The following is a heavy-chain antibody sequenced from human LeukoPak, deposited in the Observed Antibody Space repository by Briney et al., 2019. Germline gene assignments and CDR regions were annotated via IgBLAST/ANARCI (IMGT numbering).Heavy chain of an antibody. CDR1: GGSISSGSYY. J-gene: IGHJ4*02. D-gene: IGHD2-2*01. Sequence: SQTLSLTCTVSGGSISSGSYYWSWIRQPAGKGLEWIGRIYTSGSTNYNPSLKSRVTISVDTSKNQFSLKLGSVTAADTAVYYCARGYCSSTSCVDLDYWGQGTLVTVSS. V-gene: IGHV4-61*02. CDR2: IYTSGST. CDR3: ARGYCSSTSCVDLDY.